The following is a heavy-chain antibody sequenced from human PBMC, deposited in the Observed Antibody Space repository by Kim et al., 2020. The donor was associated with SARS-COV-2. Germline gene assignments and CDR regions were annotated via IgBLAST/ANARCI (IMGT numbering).Heavy chain of an antibody. Sequence: SETLSLTCAVYGGSFSGYYWSWIRQPPGKGLEWIGEINHSGSTNYNPSLKSRVTISVDTSKNQFSLKLSSVTAADTAVYYCARVPNRPYCSSTSCYVPYGMDVWGQGTTVTVSS. CDR2: INHSGST. J-gene: IGHJ6*02. CDR1: GGSFSGYY. D-gene: IGHD2-2*01. CDR3: ARVPNRPYCSSTSCYVPYGMDV. V-gene: IGHV4-34*01.